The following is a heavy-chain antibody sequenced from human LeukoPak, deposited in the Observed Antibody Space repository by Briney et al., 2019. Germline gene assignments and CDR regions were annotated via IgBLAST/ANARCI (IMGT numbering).Heavy chain of an antibody. V-gene: IGHV4-59*08. CDR1: GGSISSYY. D-gene: IGHD4-17*01. CDR2: IHYSGST. Sequence: SETLSLTCTVSGGSISSYYWSWIRQPPGKGLEWIGYIHYSGSTNYNPSLKSRVTISVDTSKNQFSLKLSSVTAADTAVYYCARLEREYGDYPDAFDIWGQGTMVTVSS. J-gene: IGHJ3*02. CDR3: ARLEREYGDYPDAFDI.